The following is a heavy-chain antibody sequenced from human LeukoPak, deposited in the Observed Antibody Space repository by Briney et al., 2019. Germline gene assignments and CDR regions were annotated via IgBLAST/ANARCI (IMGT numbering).Heavy chain of an antibody. J-gene: IGHJ4*02. V-gene: IGHV4-59*10. D-gene: IGHD6-19*01. Sequence: SETLSLTCAVYGGSFSGYYWSWIRQPAGKGLEWIGRIYMSGSTNYNPSLKSRVTMSVDTSKNQFSLKLSSVTAADTAVYYCARGGIAVAVDYWGQGTLVTVSS. CDR1: GGSFSGYY. CDR3: ARGGIAVAVDY. CDR2: IYMSGST.